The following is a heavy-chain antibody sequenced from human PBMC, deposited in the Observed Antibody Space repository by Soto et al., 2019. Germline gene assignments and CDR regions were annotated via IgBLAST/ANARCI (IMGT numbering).Heavy chain of an antibody. CDR2: IYYSGST. V-gene: IGHV4-30-4*01. Sequence: SATLSLTCTVSGGSISSGDYYWSWIRQPPGKGLEWIGYIYYSGSTYYNPSLKSRVTISVDTSKNQFSLKLSSVTAADTAVYYCAREAKRKYNRNYHYYYGMDVWGQGTTVTVSS. CDR1: GGSISSGDYY. D-gene: IGHD1-20*01. J-gene: IGHJ6*02. CDR3: AREAKRKYNRNYHYYYGMDV.